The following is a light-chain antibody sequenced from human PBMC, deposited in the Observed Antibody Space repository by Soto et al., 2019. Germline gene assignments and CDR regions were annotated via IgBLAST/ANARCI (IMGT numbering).Light chain of an antibody. CDR1: QSVSSSY. CDR3: QQDANSPGT. Sequence: EIVLTQSPGTLSLSPGERATLSCRASQSVSSSYLAWYQQKPGQAPRLLIYAASSRATGIPDRFSGSGSGTDFPLTISRTEPEDFAGYSWQQDANSPGTFGQGTKVEIK. CDR2: AAS. J-gene: IGKJ1*01. V-gene: IGKV3-20*01.